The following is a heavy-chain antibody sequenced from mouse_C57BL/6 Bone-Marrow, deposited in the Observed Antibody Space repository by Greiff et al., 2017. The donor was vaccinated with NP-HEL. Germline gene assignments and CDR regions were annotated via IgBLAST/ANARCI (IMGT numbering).Heavy chain of an antibody. D-gene: IGHD2-4*01. CDR2: IWRDGST. V-gene: IGHV2-3*01. Sequence: VQLQESGPGLVAPSPCLSISCTASGFSFTSYGVSWVRQPPGQGLEWLGEIWRDGSTNNHSALISSLSISKDNSKSQVFLKLNSLQTHDTAAYYCAKQGDYAWFAYWGQGTLVTVSA. CDR1: GFSFTSYG. CDR3: AKQGDYAWFAY. J-gene: IGHJ3*01.